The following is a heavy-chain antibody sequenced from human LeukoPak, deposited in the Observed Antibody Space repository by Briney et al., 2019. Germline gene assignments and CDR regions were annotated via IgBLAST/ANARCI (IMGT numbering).Heavy chain of an antibody. V-gene: IGHV3-23*01. CDR1: GSTFTSYA. CDR3: AKRPYSSGWDY. CDR2: ISGSGGST. Sequence: GGSLRLSCPASGSTFTSYAMSWVSPAPGKGLEWVSAISGSGGSTYYADSVKGRFTISRDNPKNTLYLQMNSLRAEDTAVYYCAKRPYSSGWDYWGQGTLVPVSS. J-gene: IGHJ4*02. D-gene: IGHD6-19*01.